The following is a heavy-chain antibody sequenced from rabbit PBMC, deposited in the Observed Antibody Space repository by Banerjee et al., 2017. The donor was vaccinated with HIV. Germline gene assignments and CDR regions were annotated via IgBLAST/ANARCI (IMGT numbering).Heavy chain of an antibody. CDR1: GIDLSSYG. Sequence: ELVESGGGLVTLGESLKLSCKASGIDLSSYGISWVRQAPGKGLEWIACVYVGWSASTYYASWAKGRFTISKTSSTTVTLQMTSLTAADTATYFCARDPYFADYGDFNLWGPGTLVTVS. J-gene: IGHJ4*01. V-gene: IGHV1S45*01. CDR2: VYVGWSAST. CDR3: ARDPYFADYGDFNL. D-gene: IGHD2-1*01.